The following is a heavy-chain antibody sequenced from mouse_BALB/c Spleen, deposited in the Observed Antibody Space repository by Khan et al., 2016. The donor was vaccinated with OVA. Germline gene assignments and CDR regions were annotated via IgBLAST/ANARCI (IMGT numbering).Heavy chain of an antibody. Sequence: QVRLQQSGAEVVRPGASVKLSCKTSGYIFTNYWIHWVKQRSGQGLEWIARIYPGTDNTYYNEKLKDKATLTADKSSSTAYMQLSSLKSEDAAVYFCAREEALYYFDYWGPGTTLTVSS. J-gene: IGHJ2*01. V-gene: IGHV1-76*01. CDR2: IYPGTDNT. CDR3: AREEALYYFDY. D-gene: IGHD3-2*02. CDR1: GYIFTNYW.